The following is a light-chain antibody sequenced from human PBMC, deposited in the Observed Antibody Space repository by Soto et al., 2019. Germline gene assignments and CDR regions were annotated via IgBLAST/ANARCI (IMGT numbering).Light chain of an antibody. CDR3: QQYNNWPWT. V-gene: IGKV3-15*01. Sequence: DIVMTQSPATLSVSPGERATLSCRATQSVSSNLAWYQQKPGKAPRLLVSGASTRATGIPARFSASGSGTEFTLTISSLQSEDFTIYYCQQYNNWPWTFGQGTKVEIK. CDR2: GAS. J-gene: IGKJ1*01. CDR1: QSVSSN.